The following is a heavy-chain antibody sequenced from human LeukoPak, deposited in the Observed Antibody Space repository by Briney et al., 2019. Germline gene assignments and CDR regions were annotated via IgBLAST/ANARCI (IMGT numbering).Heavy chain of an antibody. J-gene: IGHJ5*02. CDR1: GYSVRRGYF. D-gene: IGHD1-7*01. CDR3: ARFLELELKNWFDP. Sequence: NPSETLSLTCSVSGYSVRRGYFWGWIRQPPGKGLEWIGYIYHSGSTYYNPSLKSRVTISVDTSKNQFSLKLSSVTAADTAVYYCARFLELELKNWFDPWGQGTLVTVSS. CDR2: IYHSGST. V-gene: IGHV4-38-2*02.